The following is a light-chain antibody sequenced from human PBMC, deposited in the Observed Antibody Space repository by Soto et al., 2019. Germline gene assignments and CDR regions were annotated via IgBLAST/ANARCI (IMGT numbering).Light chain of an antibody. CDR3: QQYGNWPRT. Sequence: EIVLTQSPGTLSLSPGERATLSCRASQSVSSSYLAWYQQKPGQAPRLLIYGASSRATGIPDRFSGSGSGTDFPLTISRLEPEDFAVYYCQQYGNWPRTFGQGTKVEIK. J-gene: IGKJ1*01. CDR1: QSVSSSY. V-gene: IGKV3-20*01. CDR2: GAS.